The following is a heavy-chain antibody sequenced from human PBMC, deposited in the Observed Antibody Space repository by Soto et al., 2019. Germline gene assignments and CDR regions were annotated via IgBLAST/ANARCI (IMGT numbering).Heavy chain of an antibody. Sequence: QVQLVQSGAEMRRPEASVKVSCKASGYTFTSYYMHWVRQAPGHGLEWLAIINPSSGYTRYSQEFQGRVTVTRDTSTGTVYREMSSLRSEDTALYYCARAPLLDDGSGIGDAFDEWGQGTRVSVSS. CDR3: ARAPLLDDGSGIGDAFDE. CDR2: INPSSGYT. CDR1: GYTFTSYY. D-gene: IGHD3-10*01. V-gene: IGHV1-46*01. J-gene: IGHJ3*01.